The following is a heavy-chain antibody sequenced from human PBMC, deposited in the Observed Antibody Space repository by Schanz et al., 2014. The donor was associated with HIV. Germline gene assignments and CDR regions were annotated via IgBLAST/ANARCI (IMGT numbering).Heavy chain of an antibody. D-gene: IGHD3-16*01. CDR1: GFTFDEYA. CDR2: ISWNSGSI. J-gene: IGHJ3*02. V-gene: IGHV3-9*01. Sequence: EEQLVESGGDLVQPGGSLKLSCAASGFTFDEYAMHWVRQAPGKGLEWVSSISWNSGSIDYADSVKGRFTISRDNAKNTLYLQMNSLRAEDTALYYCAKEMVSRYYGDAFNIWGQGTMVTVSS. CDR3: AKEMVSRYYGDAFNI.